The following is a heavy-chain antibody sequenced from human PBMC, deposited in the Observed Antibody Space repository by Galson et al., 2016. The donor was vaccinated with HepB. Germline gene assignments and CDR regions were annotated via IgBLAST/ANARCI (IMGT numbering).Heavy chain of an antibody. CDR1: GYTFNYHG. V-gene: IGHV1-18*01. J-gene: IGHJ4*02. Sequence: SVKVSCKASGYTFNYHGISWVRQAPGQGLEWMGWITAFNNNTKYAQNFQGRVSMTTDTSTSTVYMELRSLRSDDTAVYFCARDRGIVGITPFDHWGQGTLVTVSS. CDR2: ITAFNNNT. CDR3: ARDRGIVGITPFDH. D-gene: IGHD1-26*01.